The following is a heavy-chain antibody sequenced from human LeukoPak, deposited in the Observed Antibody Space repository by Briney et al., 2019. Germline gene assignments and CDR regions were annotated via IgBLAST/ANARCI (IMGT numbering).Heavy chain of an antibody. V-gene: IGHV3-21*01. D-gene: IGHD2-15*01. Sequence: PGGSLRLSCAASGFTFSSYSMNWVRQAPGKGLEWVASICSSSGYIFYADSVKGRFTVSRDNAKNPLYLQISNLRAEDTALYYCARDRGYCSSGSCYGLYFDSWGQGTLVTLSA. CDR3: ARDRGYCSSGSCYGLYFDS. CDR1: GFTFSSYS. CDR2: ICSSSGYI. J-gene: IGHJ4*02.